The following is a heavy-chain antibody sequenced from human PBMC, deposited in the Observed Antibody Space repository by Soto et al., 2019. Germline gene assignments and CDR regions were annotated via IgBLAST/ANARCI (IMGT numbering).Heavy chain of an antibody. D-gene: IGHD3-16*01. CDR3: GRGGRGTRRHSFDY. J-gene: IGHJ4*02. CDR1: VYTFTSYD. Sequence: QVQLLQSGAEVKKPGASVKVSCKASVYTFTSYDINWVRQATGQGLEWMGWMNHNSGNTGYAQKFQGRVTMTRNTYISTAYMELSSLRSEDTAVYYCGRGGRGTRRHSFDYWGQGTLVTVSS. V-gene: IGHV1-8*01. CDR2: MNHNSGNT.